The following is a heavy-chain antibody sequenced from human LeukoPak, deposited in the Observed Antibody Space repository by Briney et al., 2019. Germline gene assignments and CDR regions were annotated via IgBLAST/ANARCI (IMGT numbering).Heavy chain of an antibody. D-gene: IGHD5-18*01. CDR1: GFTFVSYA. Sequence: GGSLRLSCAASGFTFVSYAMSWVRQAPGKGLEWVSAINGGGDTTYYADSVKGRFTISRDKSTNTLFLQMSSLGAEDSAIYYCAKVPDTYGYMRFDSWGQGTLVTVSS. J-gene: IGHJ4*02. CDR3: AKVPDTYGYMRFDS. V-gene: IGHV3-23*01. CDR2: INGGGDTT.